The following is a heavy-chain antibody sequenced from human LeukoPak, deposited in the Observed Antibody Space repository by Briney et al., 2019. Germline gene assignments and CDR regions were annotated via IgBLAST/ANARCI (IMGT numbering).Heavy chain of an antibody. J-gene: IGHJ4*02. Sequence: GGSLRLSCAASGFTFDDYAIYWVRQGPGKGLEWVSLISGDGGGIYYADSVKGRFTISRDNSKNSLYLQMNSLRTEDTALYYCAKDDYSSSRYALDYWGQGTLVTVSS. D-gene: IGHD6-13*01. CDR1: GFTFDDYA. CDR2: ISGDGGGI. V-gene: IGHV3-43*02. CDR3: AKDDYSSSRYALDY.